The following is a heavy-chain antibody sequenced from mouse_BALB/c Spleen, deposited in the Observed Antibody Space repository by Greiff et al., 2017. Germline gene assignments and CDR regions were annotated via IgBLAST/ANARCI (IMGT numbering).Heavy chain of an antibody. V-gene: IGHV1-26*01. Sequence: EVKLVESGPDLVKPGASVKISCKASGYSFTGYYMHWVKQSHGKSLEWIGRVNPNNGGTSYNQKFKGKAILTVDKSSSTAYMELRSLTSEDSAVYYCARGYYDYDEGGYFDVWGAGTTVTVAS. CDR3: ARGYYDYDEGGYFDV. D-gene: IGHD2-4*01. CDR2: VNPNNGGT. J-gene: IGHJ1*01. CDR1: GYSFTGYY.